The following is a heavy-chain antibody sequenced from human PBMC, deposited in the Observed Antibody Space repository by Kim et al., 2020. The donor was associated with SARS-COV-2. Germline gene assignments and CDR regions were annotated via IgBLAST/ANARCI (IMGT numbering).Heavy chain of an antibody. Sequence: DSEAKYSPPFQGQVTISADKSISTAYLQWTSLKASDTAIYYCARKARGLDVWGQGTTVTVSS. CDR2: DSEA. V-gene: IGHV5-51*01. J-gene: IGHJ6*01. CDR3: ARKARGLDV.